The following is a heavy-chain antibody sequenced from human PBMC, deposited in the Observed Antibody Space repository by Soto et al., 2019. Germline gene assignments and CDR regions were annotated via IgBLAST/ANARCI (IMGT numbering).Heavy chain of an antibody. Sequence: PGGSLRLSCAASVFTFSGSAMHWVRQASGKGLEWVGRIRSKANSYATAYAASVKGRFTISRDDSKNTAYLQMNSLKTEDTAVYYCTSPKPGISMVRGVPKFYMDVWGKGTTVTVSS. CDR2: IRSKANSYAT. D-gene: IGHD3-10*01. V-gene: IGHV3-73*01. CDR1: VFTFSGSA. CDR3: TSPKPGISMVRGVPKFYMDV. J-gene: IGHJ6*03.